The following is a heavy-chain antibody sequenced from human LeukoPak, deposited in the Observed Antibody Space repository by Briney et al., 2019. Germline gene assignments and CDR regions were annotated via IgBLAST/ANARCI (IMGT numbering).Heavy chain of an antibody. CDR1: GGPISTYY. Sequence: SETLSLTCTVSGGPISTYYWSWIRQSPGKGLESIGYIYNSGSTNYNPSLKSRVTISLDTSKNQFSLGLSSVTAADTAVYYCARHGSGYSFDYWGQGTLVTVSP. J-gene: IGHJ4*02. CDR2: IYNSGST. D-gene: IGHD5-18*01. V-gene: IGHV4-59*08. CDR3: ARHGSGYSFDY.